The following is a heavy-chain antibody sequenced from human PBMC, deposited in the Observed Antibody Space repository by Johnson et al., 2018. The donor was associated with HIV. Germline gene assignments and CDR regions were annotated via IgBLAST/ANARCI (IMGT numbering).Heavy chain of an antibody. J-gene: IGHJ3*02. CDR3: ARSPGIVGAKGDAFDI. CDR2: ISGSGGST. V-gene: IGHV3-23*04. Sequence: VKLVESGGGLVQPGGSLRLSCAASGFTFSSYAMSWVRQAPGKGLEWVSAISGSGGSTYYADSVKGRFTISRDNSKNTLYLQMNSLRAEDTAVYYCARSPGIVGAKGDAFDIWGQGTMVTVSS. CDR1: GFTFSSYA. D-gene: IGHD1-26*01.